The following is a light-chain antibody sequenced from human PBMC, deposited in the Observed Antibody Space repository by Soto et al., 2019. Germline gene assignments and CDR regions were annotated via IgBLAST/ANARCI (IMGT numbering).Light chain of an antibody. CDR2: AAS. J-gene: IGKJ5*01. V-gene: IGKV1-39*01. Sequence: DIQMTQSPSSLSVSVGDRVTITCRASQSISSYLNWYQQRPGKAPKLLIYAASSLQSGVPSRFGGSGSGTDFSLTISSLQPEDSATYYCQQSYSPPPITFGQGTRLEI. CDR1: QSISSY. CDR3: QQSYSPPPIT.